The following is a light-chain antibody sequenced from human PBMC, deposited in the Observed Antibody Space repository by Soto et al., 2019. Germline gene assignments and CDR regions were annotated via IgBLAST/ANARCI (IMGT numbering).Light chain of an antibody. CDR2: RNN. J-gene: IGLJ2*01. CDR1: SSNIGSNY. V-gene: IGLV1-47*01. Sequence: QSVLTQPPSASGTPGQRVTISCSGSSSNIGSNYVYWYQQLPGTAPTLLIYRNNQRTSGVPDRFSGSKSGTSASLAISGLRSEDEADYYCATWDDSLSGVVFGGGTKLTVL. CDR3: ATWDDSLSGVV.